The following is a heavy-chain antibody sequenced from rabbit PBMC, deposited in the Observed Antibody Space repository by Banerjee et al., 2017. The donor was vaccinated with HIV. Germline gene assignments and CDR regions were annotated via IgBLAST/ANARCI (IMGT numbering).Heavy chain of an antibody. CDR3: AREVAARFSL. D-gene: IGHD4-1*01. Sequence: QLKETGGGLVQPGGSLTLSCKASGFDFSYYNIGWVRQAPGKGLEWIGIIYGGKGSTDYASWVNGRFTISSDNAQNTVDLQMNSLTAADTATYFCAREVAARFSLWGPGTLVTVS. CDR2: IYGGKGST. J-gene: IGHJ4*01. V-gene: IGHV1S7*01. CDR1: GFDFSYYN.